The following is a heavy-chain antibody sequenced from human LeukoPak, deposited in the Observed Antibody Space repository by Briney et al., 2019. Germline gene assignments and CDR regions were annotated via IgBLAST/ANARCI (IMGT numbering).Heavy chain of an antibody. CDR1: GFTFSSYA. D-gene: IGHD1-26*01. Sequence: GGSLRLSCAASGFTFSSYAMSWVRQAPGKGLEWVGHIKSKTNGGTTDYAAPVKGRFTISRDDSENTLYLQMNSLKTEDTAVYYCTTAERRYSTIDYWGQGTLVTVSS. CDR2: IKSKTNGGTT. CDR3: TTAERRYSTIDY. V-gene: IGHV3-15*01. J-gene: IGHJ4*02.